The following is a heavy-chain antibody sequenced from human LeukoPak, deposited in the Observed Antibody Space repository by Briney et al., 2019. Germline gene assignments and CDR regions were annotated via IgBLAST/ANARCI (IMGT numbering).Heavy chain of an antibody. CDR3: ARHPFDY. CDR1: GFTFSSYA. V-gene: IGHV3-30-3*01. J-gene: IGHJ4*02. Sequence: GGSLRLSCAASGFTFSSYAMHWVRQAPGKGLEWVAVISYDGSNKYYADSVKGRFTISRDNSKNTLYLQMYSLRAEDTAVYYCARHPFDYWGQGTLVTVSS. CDR2: ISYDGSNK.